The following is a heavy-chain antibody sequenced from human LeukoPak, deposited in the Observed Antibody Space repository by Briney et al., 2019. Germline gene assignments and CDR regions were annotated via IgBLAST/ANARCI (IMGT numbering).Heavy chain of an antibody. V-gene: IGHV4-31*03. D-gene: IGHD4-17*01. CDR3: ARGRYGEIDY. CDR2: IYYSGST. CDR1: GASINTGRYY. Sequence: PSETLSLTCTVSGASINTGRYYWNWIRQHPGKGLQWIGYIYYSGSTFYNPSLKSRATISIDTSKNQFSLKVNSMTDADTAVYYCARGRYGEIDYWGQGTLVTVSS. J-gene: IGHJ4*02.